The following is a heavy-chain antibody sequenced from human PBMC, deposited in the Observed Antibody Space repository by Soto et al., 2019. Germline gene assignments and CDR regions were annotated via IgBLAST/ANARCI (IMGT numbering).Heavy chain of an antibody. J-gene: IGHJ4*02. CDR2: IHPADSDT. Sequence: GESLKISCQGSGYSFSRSWIGWVRQMPGKDLEWMGVIHPADSDTRYSPSFQGQVTMSADTSISTAYLQWSSLTASDSAMYYCAIFGSGSPYFDHWGQGPLVIASS. D-gene: IGHD3-10*01. CDR3: AIFGSGSPYFDH. V-gene: IGHV5-51*01. CDR1: GYSFSRSW.